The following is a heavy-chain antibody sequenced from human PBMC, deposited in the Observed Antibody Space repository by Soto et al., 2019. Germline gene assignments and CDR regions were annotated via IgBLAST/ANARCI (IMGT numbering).Heavy chain of an antibody. CDR1: GFTFSIYG. CDR2: ISSSSATI. CDR3: AREDIVGATPDY. D-gene: IGHD1-26*01. Sequence: PGGSLRLSCAASGFTFSIYGMNWVRQAPGRGLEWLSYISSSSATIYYTDSVKGRFTISRDNAKDSLYLQMSSLGDDDTAVYYCAREDIVGATPDYWGQGTLVTVS. J-gene: IGHJ4*02. V-gene: IGHV3-48*02.